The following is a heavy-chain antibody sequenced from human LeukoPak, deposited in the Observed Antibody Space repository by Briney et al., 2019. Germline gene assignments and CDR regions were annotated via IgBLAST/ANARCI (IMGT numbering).Heavy chain of an antibody. Sequence: SEIMSFTCTVSGGFISGHYGSWIRKPPGKVLGWVGIYHYDWSTNYNPSLKSRTTISLHTSKSQFYLKLNSVTAADTAVYYCARDGDYDWYFDFWGRGTLVTVSS. V-gene: IGHV4-59*11. D-gene: IGHD4-17*01. CDR2: HYDWST. CDR3: ARDGDYDWYFDF. J-gene: IGHJ2*01. CDR1: GGFISGHY.